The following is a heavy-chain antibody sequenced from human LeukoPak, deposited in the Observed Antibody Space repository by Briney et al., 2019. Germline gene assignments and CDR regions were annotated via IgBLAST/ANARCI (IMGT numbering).Heavy chain of an antibody. Sequence: GGSLRLSCAASGFTFSSYAMNWVRQAPGKGLEWVSAISGSGGNTYYADSVKGRFTISRDNSKNTLYLQMNSLRAEDTAIYYCARDERLLSFLKWGQGTLVTVSS. J-gene: IGHJ4*02. CDR3: ARDERLLSFLK. V-gene: IGHV3-23*01. CDR1: GFTFSSYA. CDR2: ISGSGGNT. D-gene: IGHD3-3*01.